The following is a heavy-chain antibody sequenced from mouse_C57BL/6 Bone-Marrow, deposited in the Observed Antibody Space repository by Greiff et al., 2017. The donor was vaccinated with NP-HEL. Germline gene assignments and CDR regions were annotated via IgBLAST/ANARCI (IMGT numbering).Heavy chain of an antibody. CDR2: INPKNGGT. J-gene: IGHJ4*01. Sequence: EVQLQQSGPELVKPGASVKISCKASGYTFTDYYMTWVKQSHGKSLEWIGDINPKNGGTSYNQKFKGKATLTVDKSSSTAYMELRSLTSEDSAVYYCAREGDGPDAMDYWGQGTSVTVSS. CDR1: GYTFTDYY. D-gene: IGHD2-3*01. CDR3: AREGDGPDAMDY. V-gene: IGHV1-26*01.